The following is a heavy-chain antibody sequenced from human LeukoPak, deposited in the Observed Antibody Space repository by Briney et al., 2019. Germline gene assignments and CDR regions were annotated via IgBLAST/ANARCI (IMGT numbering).Heavy chain of an antibody. V-gene: IGHV3-23*01. D-gene: IGHD3-9*01. CDR3: AKDGLYFDGSTHIYYFDS. CDR1: GFTFSSYW. CDR2: ITYNGAAT. Sequence: GGSLRLSCAASGFTFSSYWMSWVRQAPGKGLEWVSSITYNGAATYYLDSVKARFTISRDNSRSTLYLQMDSLTAEDTALYYCAKDGLYFDGSTHIYYFDSWGQGTLVAVSS. J-gene: IGHJ4*02.